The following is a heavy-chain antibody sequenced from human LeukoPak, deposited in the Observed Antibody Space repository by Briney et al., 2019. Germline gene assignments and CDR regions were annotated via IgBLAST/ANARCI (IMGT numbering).Heavy chain of an antibody. CDR2: INPKRGGT. J-gene: IGHJ4*02. CDR1: GYSFTGYY. V-gene: IGHV1-2*06. Sequence: ASVKVSCKASGYSFTGYYMHWVRQAPGQGLEWMGRINPKRGGTNYAQKFQGRVTITRDTSASTAYMELSSLRSEDTAVYYCARDRPGWYFDYWGQGTLVTVSS. CDR3: ARDRPGWYFDY. D-gene: IGHD6-19*01.